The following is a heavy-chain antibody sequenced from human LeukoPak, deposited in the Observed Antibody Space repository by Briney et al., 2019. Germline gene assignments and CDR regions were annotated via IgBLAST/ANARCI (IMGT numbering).Heavy chain of an antibody. V-gene: IGHV3-23*01. CDR2: ISGSGGST. J-gene: IGHJ4*02. Sequence: PGGSLRLSCAASGFTFSSYAMSWVHQAPGKGLEWVSAISGSGGSTYYADSVKGRFTISRDNSKNTLYLQMNSLRAEDTAVYYCARGGLRGDYYDSSGYFDLDYWGQGTLVTVSS. CDR1: GFTFSSYA. D-gene: IGHD3-22*01. CDR3: ARGGLRGDYYDSSGYFDLDY.